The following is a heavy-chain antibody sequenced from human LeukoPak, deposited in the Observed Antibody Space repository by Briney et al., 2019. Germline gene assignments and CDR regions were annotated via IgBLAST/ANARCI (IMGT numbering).Heavy chain of an antibody. CDR3: AKDGSSSWFDY. J-gene: IGHJ4*02. D-gene: IGHD6-13*01. Sequence: PGGSLRLSCAASGFTFSSYGMHWVRQAPGKGLEWVAVLWYDGSNKYYADSVKGRFTISRDNSKNTLYLQMNSLRAEDTAVYYCAKDGSSSWFDYWGQGTLVTVSS. CDR1: GFTFSSYG. CDR2: LWYDGSNK. V-gene: IGHV3-33*06.